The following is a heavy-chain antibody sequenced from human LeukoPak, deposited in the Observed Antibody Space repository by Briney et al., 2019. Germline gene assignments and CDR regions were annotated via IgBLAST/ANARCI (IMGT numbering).Heavy chain of an antibody. CDR2: ISSSTSTI. Sequence: GGSLRLSCEASGFTFSTYRMNWVRQAPGKGLEWVSYISSSTSTIYYADSVKGRFTISRDNAKSSLYLQMNSLRAEDSAVYYCARPAYTAAYDLWGQGTMVTVSS. D-gene: IGHD3-16*01. J-gene: IGHJ3*01. V-gene: IGHV3-48*04. CDR1: GFTFSTYR. CDR3: ARPAYTAAYDL.